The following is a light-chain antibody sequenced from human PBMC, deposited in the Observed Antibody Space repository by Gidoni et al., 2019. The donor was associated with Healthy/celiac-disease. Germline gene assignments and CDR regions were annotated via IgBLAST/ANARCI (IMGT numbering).Light chain of an antibody. Sequence: QSALTHPPSASGSPGQSVTISCTGTSSDVGGYNYVSWYQQHPGKAPKLMIYEVIKRPSGVPDRFSGSKSGNTASLTVSGLQAEDEADYYCSSYAGSTIVGGGTKLTVL. CDR2: EVI. CDR1: SSDVGGYNY. V-gene: IGLV2-8*01. CDR3: SSYAGSTI. J-gene: IGLJ2*01.